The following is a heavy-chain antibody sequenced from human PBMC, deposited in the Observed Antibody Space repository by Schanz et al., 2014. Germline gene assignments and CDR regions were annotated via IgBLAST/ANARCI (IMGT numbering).Heavy chain of an antibody. V-gene: IGHV4-39*01. CDR3: ARHSGYYYYYGMDV. CDR2: IYYSGST. J-gene: IGHJ6*02. CDR1: GGSISSSSYY. Sequence: QLQLQESGPGLVKPSETLSLTCTVSGGSISSSSYYWGWIRQPPGKGLEWIGSIYYSGSTYYNPPLKTRATIPVDTPKTHFPLTLTFGTAADTAVYYCARHSGYYYYYGMDVWGQGTTVTVSS.